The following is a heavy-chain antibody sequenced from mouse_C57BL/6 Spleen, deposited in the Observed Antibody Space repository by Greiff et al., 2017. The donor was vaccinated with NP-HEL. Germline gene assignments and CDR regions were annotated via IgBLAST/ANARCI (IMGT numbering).Heavy chain of an antibody. V-gene: IGHV1-81*01. CDR1: GYTFTSYG. CDR3: ARGGAYYGNPGYAMDY. CDR2: IYPRSGNT. D-gene: IGHD2-10*01. Sequence: VQLQQSGAELARPGASVKLSCKASGYTFTSYGISWVKQRTGQGLEWIGEIYPRSGNTYSNEKFKGKATLTADKSSSTAYMELRSLTSEDSAVYFCARGGAYYGNPGYAMDYWGQGTSVTVSS. J-gene: IGHJ4*01.